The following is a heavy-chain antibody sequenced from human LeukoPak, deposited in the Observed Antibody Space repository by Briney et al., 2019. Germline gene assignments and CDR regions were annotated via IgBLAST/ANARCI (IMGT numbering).Heavy chain of an antibody. Sequence: PGGSLRLSCAASGFTFSSYGMHWVRQAPGKGLEWVAVIWYDGSNKYYADSVKGRFTISRDNSKNTLYLQMNSLRAEDTAVYYCARGSTAFIAAAGPIDCWGQGTLVTVSS. CDR1: GFTFSSYG. CDR2: IWYDGSNK. CDR3: ARGSTAFIAAAGPIDC. D-gene: IGHD6-13*01. V-gene: IGHV3-33*01. J-gene: IGHJ4*02.